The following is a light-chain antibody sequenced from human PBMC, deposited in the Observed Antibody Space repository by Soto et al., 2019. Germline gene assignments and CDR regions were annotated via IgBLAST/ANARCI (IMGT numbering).Light chain of an antibody. Sequence: EIVLTQSPATLSLSPGERATLSCRASQSVSSYLAWYQQKPGQAPRLLIYDASNRATGIPARFSGSGSGTDLTLTISSLEPEDFAFYYCQQRSNWPPRFTFGPGTKVDIK. J-gene: IGKJ3*01. CDR1: QSVSSY. CDR3: QQRSNWPPRFT. V-gene: IGKV3-11*01. CDR2: DAS.